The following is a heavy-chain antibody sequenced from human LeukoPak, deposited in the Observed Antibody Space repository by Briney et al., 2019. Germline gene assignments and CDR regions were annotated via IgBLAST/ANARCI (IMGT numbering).Heavy chain of an antibody. CDR2: ISWDGGST. D-gene: IGHD6-6*01. Sequence: GGSLRLSCAASGFTFDDYAMHWVRQAPGKGLEWVSLISWDGGSTYYADSVKGRFTISRDNSKNSLYLQMNSLRAEDTALYYCAKGAALTYYYYMDVWGKGTTVTVSS. J-gene: IGHJ6*03. CDR3: AKGAALTYYYYMDV. V-gene: IGHV3-43D*03. CDR1: GFTFDDYA.